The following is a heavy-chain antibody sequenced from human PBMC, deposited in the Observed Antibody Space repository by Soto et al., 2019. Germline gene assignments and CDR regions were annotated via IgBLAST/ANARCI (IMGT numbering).Heavy chain of an antibody. D-gene: IGHD2-15*01. Sequence: SVKVSFKASGGTLSSYAISWVRQAPGQGLEWMGGIIPIFGTANYAQKFQGRVTITADESTSTAYMQLSSLRSEDTAVYYCARDRDCSGGSCKGWYFDLWGRGTLVTVSS. V-gene: IGHV1-69*13. CDR1: GGTLSSYA. J-gene: IGHJ2*01. CDR2: IIPIFGTA. CDR3: ARDRDCSGGSCKGWYFDL.